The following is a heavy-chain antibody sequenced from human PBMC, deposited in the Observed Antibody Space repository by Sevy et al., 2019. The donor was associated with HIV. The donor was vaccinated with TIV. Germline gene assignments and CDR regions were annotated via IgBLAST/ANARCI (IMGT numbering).Heavy chain of an antibody. J-gene: IGHJ4*02. D-gene: IGHD6-13*01. CDR3: VGMATADFYL. V-gene: IGHV3-30-3*01. Sequence: GGSLRLSCAASRFTFSNYAIHWVRQAPGKGLEWVAVMSYDGNNKYYSDSVKGRFSISRDNSNNTLYLQLNSLRPEDTALYYCVGMATADFYLWGQGTLVTVSS. CDR2: MSYDGNNK. CDR1: RFTFSNYA.